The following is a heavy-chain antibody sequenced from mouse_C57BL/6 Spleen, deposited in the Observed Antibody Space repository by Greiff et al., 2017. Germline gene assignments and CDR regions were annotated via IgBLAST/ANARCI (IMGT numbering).Heavy chain of an antibody. CDR3: ARSCSGASYAMDY. Sequence: DVMLVEPGGGLVQPGGSLKLSCAASGFTFSDYYMYWVRQTPEKRLEWVAYISNGGGSTYYPDTVKGRFTLSRDNAKNTLYLQMSRLQSADTAMYYCARSCSGASYAMDYWGQGTSVTVSS. D-gene: IGHD1-1*01. V-gene: IGHV5-12*01. CDR1: GFTFSDYY. CDR2: ISNGGGST. J-gene: IGHJ4*01.